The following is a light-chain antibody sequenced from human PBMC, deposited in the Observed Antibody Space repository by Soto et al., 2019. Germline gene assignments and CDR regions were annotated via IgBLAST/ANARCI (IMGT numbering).Light chain of an antibody. V-gene: IGLV1-40*01. CDR2: GNI. J-gene: IGLJ1*01. CDR3: QSYDSTRSARYV. CDR1: SSNIGADYD. Sequence: QSALTQPPSVSGAPGQRVTISCTGSSSNIGADYDVHWYQQRPGTAPKLLIFGNINRPSGVPDRFSGSKSGTSASLAITGLQAEDEGDYYCQSYDSTRSARYVFGTGTKVTVL.